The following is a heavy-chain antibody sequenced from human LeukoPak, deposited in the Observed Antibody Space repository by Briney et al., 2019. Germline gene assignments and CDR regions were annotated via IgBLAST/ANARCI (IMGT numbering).Heavy chain of an antibody. Sequence: SETLSLTCAVSGYSISSGYYWGWIRQPPGKGLEWIGSISPSGSTFYNPSLKSRVTISVDTSKNQFSLKLRSVAAADTAVYYCALSPLGAAGTWSGLFDYWGQGTLVTVSS. CDR2: ISPSGST. J-gene: IGHJ4*02. D-gene: IGHD6-13*01. V-gene: IGHV4-38-2*01. CDR1: GYSISSGYY. CDR3: ALSPLGAAGTWSGLFDY.